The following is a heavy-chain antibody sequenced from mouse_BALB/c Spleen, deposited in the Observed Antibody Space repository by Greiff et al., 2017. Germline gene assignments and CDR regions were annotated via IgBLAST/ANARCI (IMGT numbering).Heavy chain of an antibody. CDR2: ISYSGST. J-gene: IGHJ2*01. Sequence: VQLKQSGPGLVKPSQSLSLTCTVTGYSITSDYAWNWIRQFPGNKLEWMGYISYSGSTSYNPSLKSRISITRDTSKNQFFLQLNSVTTEDTATYYCARHDYDDYFDYWGQGTTLTVSS. CDR1: GYSITSDYA. V-gene: IGHV3-2*02. D-gene: IGHD2-4*01. CDR3: ARHDYDDYFDY.